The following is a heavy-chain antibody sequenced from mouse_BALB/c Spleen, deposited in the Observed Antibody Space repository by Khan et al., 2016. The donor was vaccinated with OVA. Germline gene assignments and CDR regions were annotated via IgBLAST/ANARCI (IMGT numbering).Heavy chain of an antibody. Sequence: EVELVESGGGLVKPGGSLKLSCAASGFTFSSDVMSWVRQTPEMRLEWVASISSGGTPSYLESVKGRVNISRDNARNILYLQLNSRRSEDTAIYYCAREAYRYDEYYLDYWGQGTTLTVSS. CDR3: AREAYRYDEYYLDY. V-gene: IGHV5-6-5*01. CDR1: GFTFSSDV. D-gene: IGHD2-14*01. J-gene: IGHJ2*01. CDR2: ISSGGTP.